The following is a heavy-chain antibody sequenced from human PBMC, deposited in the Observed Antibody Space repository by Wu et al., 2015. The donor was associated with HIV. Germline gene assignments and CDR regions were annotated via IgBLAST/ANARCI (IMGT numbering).Heavy chain of an antibody. D-gene: IGHD5-12*01. V-gene: IGHV1-69*13. Sequence: QVQLVQSGAEVKKPGSSVKVSCRASGGTLRNHAVTWVRQAPGQGLEWMGRIIPIFGTANYAQKFQGRVTITADESTSTAYMELSSLRSEDTAVYYCARDRGIVVTSYFDYWGQGTLVTVSS. CDR1: GGTLRNHA. J-gene: IGHJ4*02. CDR2: IIPIFGTA. CDR3: ARDRGIVVTSYFDY.